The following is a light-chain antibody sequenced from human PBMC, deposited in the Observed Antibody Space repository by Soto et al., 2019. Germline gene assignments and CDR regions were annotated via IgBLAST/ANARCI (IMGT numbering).Light chain of an antibody. V-gene: IGLV1-44*01. CDR1: SSNIGSNT. J-gene: IGLJ2*01. CDR3: AACDDSLNGRV. CDR2: SNN. Sequence: QTVVTQPPSASGTPGQRVTISCSGSSSNIGSNTVNWYQQLPGTAPKLLIYSNNQRPSGVPDRFSGSKSGTSASLAISGLQSEAEADYYCAACDDSLNGRVFGGGTKLTVL.